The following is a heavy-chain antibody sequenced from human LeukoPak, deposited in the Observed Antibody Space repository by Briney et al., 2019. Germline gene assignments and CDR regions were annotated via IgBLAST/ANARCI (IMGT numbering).Heavy chain of an antibody. J-gene: IGHJ4*02. CDR1: RFSFGDDA. V-gene: IGHV3-49*03. D-gene: IGHD4-17*01. CDR2: IRKKGYGETT. CDR3: SRGLHDYGDSNYYFDQ. Sequence: GGSLRLSCTASRFSFGDDAWSWFRQAPGRGLEFVSFIRKKGYGETTDYAASVRGRFTISRDDAKSTAYLQMNSLEIEDTALYYCSRGLHDYGDSNYYFDQWGRGTQVTVSS.